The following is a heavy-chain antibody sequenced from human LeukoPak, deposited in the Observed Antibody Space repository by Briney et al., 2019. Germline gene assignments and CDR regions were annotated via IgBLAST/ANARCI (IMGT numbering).Heavy chain of an antibody. D-gene: IGHD4-23*01. CDR2: ISWNSGRI. Sequence: PGGSLRLSCSASGFNFDDYAMHWVRQPPGKGLEGVSGISWNSGRIGYADSVKGRFTISRDNANNSLYLQMNSLRAEDTALYYCAKDIGHGGPYYYYGMDVWGQGTTVTVSS. CDR1: GFNFDDYA. V-gene: IGHV3-9*01. J-gene: IGHJ6*02. CDR3: AKDIGHGGPYYYYGMDV.